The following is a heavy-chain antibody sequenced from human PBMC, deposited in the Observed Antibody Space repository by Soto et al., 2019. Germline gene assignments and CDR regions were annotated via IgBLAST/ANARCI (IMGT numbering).Heavy chain of an antibody. Sequence: PSDTQSLTCPVSGVSINSRSYYWGWIRQSPGKGLEWSGSIYYRGSTYYNPSLKSRVALSVETSKHQFSLQLRSVSAADTAVYYCARQRTSVVTQAYFDDWGQGSLVSVSS. CDR2: IYYRGST. D-gene: IGHD2-21*02. V-gene: IGHV4-39*01. J-gene: IGHJ4*02. CDR3: ARQRTSVVTQAYFDD. CDR1: GVSINSRSYY.